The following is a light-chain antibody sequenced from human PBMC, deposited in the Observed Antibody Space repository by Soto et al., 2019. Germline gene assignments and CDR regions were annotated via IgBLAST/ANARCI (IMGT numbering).Light chain of an antibody. CDR3: HQRSNSPG. CDR2: DAS. V-gene: IGKV3-11*01. CDR1: QSVSSY. J-gene: IGKJ4*02. Sequence: EIVLTQSPATLSLSPGERATLSCRASQSVSSYLAWYQQKPGQAPRLLIYDASNRATGIPARFSGSGSGTDFTLTISSLEPDEFAFCYCHQRSNSPGFGGGTKVEIK.